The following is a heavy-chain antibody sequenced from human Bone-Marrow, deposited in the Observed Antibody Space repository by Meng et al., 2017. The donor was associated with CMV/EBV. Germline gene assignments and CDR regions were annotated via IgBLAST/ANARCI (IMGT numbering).Heavy chain of an antibody. V-gene: IGHV3-74*01. CDR1: GFTFSSYW. CDR3: ARDPYCSSTSCYMGGSGWYHHYYGMDV. CDR2: INSDGSST. D-gene: IGHD2-2*02. J-gene: IGHJ6*02. Sequence: GESLKISCAASGFTFSSYWMHWVRQAPGKGLVWVSRINSDGSSTSYADSVKGRFTISRDNAKNTLYLQMNSVRAEDTAVYYCARDPYCSSTSCYMGGSGWYHHYYGMDVWGQGTTVTVSS.